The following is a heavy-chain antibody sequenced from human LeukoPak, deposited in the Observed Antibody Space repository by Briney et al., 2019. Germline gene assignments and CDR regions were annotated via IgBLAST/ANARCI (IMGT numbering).Heavy chain of an antibody. CDR1: GFTFSSYA. CDR3: AKDDDSSGYYPYYFDY. J-gene: IGHJ4*02. Sequence: GRSLRLSCAASGFTFSSYAMSWVRQAPGKGLEWVSAIGGSGGNTYYADSVKGRFTISRDNSKNTLYLQMNRLRAEDTAVYYCAKDDDSSGYYPYYFDYWGQGTLVTVSS. D-gene: IGHD3-22*01. CDR2: IGGSGGNT. V-gene: IGHV3-23*01.